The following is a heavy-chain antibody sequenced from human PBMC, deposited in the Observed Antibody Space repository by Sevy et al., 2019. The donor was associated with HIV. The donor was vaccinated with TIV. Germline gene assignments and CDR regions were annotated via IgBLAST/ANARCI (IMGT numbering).Heavy chain of an antibody. Sequence: SETLSLTCTVSGGSISAYYWSWLRQPPGKGLEYIGDIYYTGSTYYNPSLKSRVTISVDTSKNQISLNLRSMTAVDTAVYYCSRAPPVRSGDDSLNWLDPWGQGILVTVSS. CDR1: GGSISAYY. V-gene: IGHV4-59*12. J-gene: IGHJ5*02. CDR2: IYYTGST. CDR3: SRAPPVRSGDDSLNWLDP. D-gene: IGHD5-12*01.